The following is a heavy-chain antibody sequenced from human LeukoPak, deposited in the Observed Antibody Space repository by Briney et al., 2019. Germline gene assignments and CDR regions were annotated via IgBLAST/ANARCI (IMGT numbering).Heavy chain of an antibody. Sequence: GGSLRLSCAASGFTFSNHAMSWVRQAPGKGLQWVAVISGGGRTTEYADFVKGRFSISRDNSKNTLSLQMNSLTVEDTAIYFCAKNVVVKRYIDFWGQGTLVTVSS. CDR1: GFTFSNHA. V-gene: IGHV3-23*01. CDR3: AKNVVVKRYIDF. CDR2: ISGGGRTT. D-gene: IGHD2-15*01. J-gene: IGHJ4*02.